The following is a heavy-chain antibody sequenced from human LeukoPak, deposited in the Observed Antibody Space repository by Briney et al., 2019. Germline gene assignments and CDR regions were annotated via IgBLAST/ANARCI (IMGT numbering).Heavy chain of an antibody. J-gene: IGHJ4*02. CDR2: IYPGDSDT. V-gene: IGHV5-51*01. CDR1: GYSFTKYW. D-gene: IGHD2-2*01. Sequence: GAVLETACRGSGYSFTKYWIGWVRLVAGQGLECIRIIYPGDSDTRYTPSFQGQVTLSADKSINTAYLQWSSLKASDTAMYYCARRQGCSSTSCPPDYWGQGTLVTVSP. CDR3: ARRQGCSSTSCPPDY.